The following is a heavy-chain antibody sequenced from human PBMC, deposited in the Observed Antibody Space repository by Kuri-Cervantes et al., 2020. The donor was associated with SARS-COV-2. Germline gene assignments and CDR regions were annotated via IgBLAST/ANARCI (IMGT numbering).Heavy chain of an antibody. CDR2: ISGSGGST. CDR3: AKDHSLVGATTFDY. V-gene: IGHV3-23*01. J-gene: IGHJ4*02. CDR1: GFTFSNYG. D-gene: IGHD1-26*01. Sequence: GESLKISCAASGFTFSNYGMHWVRQAPGKGLEWASAISGSGGSTYYADSVKGRFTISRDNSKNTLYLQMNSLRAEDTAVYYCAKDHSLVGATTFDYWGQGTLVTVSS.